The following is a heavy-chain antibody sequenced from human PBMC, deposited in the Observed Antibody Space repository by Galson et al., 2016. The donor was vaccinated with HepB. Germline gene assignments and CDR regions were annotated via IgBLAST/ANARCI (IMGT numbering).Heavy chain of an antibody. Sequence: SETLSLTCAVSGESFSGYYWNWIRQAPGKGLEWIGEINRSGTTNYSPSLKGRVTISIDASKNQFSLKLNSVTAADTAVYYCARGFYYRNFDYWGRGTLVTVSA. CDR1: GESFSGYY. V-gene: IGHV4-34*01. D-gene: IGHD3-22*01. J-gene: IGHJ4*02. CDR3: ARGFYYRNFDY. CDR2: INRSGTT.